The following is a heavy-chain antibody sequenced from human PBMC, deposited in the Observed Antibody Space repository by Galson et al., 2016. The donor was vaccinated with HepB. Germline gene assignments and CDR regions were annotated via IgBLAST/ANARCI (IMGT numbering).Heavy chain of an antibody. CDR2: ISRDGDTT. J-gene: IGHJ4*02. CDR1: GFSFDDYT. CDR3: AKDGGNTMIRGWGFDY. V-gene: IGHV3-43*01. Sequence: SLRLSCAASGFSFDDYTMHWVRQGPGKGLEWVSLISRDGDTTYYADSVKGRFSISRDNSKNSLYLQMNSLTTDDTALYYCAKDGGNTMIRGWGFDYWGQGTLVTVSS. D-gene: IGHD3-10*01.